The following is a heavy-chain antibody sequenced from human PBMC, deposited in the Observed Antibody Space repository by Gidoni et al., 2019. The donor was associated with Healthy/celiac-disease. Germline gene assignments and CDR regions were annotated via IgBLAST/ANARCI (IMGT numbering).Heavy chain of an antibody. D-gene: IGHD6-13*01. J-gene: IGHJ4*02. CDR2: IHHSGST. V-gene: IGHV4-34*01. CDR3: ARWDGAAAVSTFDY. CDR1: GGSFSGYY. Sequence: QVQLQQWGAGLLKPSETLSLTCAVYGGSFSGYYWLWIRQPPGKGLEGIGEIHHSGSTNYNPSLKSRVTISVDTSKNQFSLKLSSVTAADTAVYYCARWDGAAAVSTFDYWGQGTLVTVSS.